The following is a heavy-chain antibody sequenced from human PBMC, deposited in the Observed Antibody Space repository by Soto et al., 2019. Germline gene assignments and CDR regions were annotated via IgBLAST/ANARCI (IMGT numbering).Heavy chain of an antibody. Sequence: EVQLVESGGGLVQPGGSLRLSCAASGFTFSNYWMNWVRQASGTGLEGVANIKQDGSEKQYVDSVKGRLTVSRDNAKNSMYLQMNSLRAEDTAVYYCARGTGAAVAGDYWGQGTLVTVSS. CDR1: GFTFSNYW. J-gene: IGHJ4*02. D-gene: IGHD6-19*01. CDR3: ARGTGAAVAGDY. CDR2: IKQDGSEK. V-gene: IGHV3-7*01.